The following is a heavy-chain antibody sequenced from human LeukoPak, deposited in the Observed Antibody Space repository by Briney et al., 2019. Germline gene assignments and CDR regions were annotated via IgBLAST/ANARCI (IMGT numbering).Heavy chain of an antibody. J-gene: IGHJ4*02. V-gene: IGHV3-30*02. CDR2: IRYDGINK. D-gene: IGHD6-19*01. CDR3: ARVQRGIAVALDY. CDR1: RFTFSSYG. Sequence: GGSLRLSCAASRFTFSSYGMHWVRQAPGKGLEWVAFIRYDGINKYYADSVKGRFTISRDNSKNTLYLQMNSLRAEDTAVYYCARVQRGIAVALDYWGQGTLATVSS.